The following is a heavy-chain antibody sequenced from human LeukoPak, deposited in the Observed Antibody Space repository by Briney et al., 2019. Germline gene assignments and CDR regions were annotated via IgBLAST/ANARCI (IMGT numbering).Heavy chain of an antibody. CDR3: AKAPYYYDSSGPDY. CDR1: GFTFNNYA. J-gene: IGHJ4*02. V-gene: IGHV3-23*01. Sequence: GGSLRLSCATSGFTFNNYAMSWVRPAPGKGLEWVSVISGSGTSTYYADSVKGRFTISRDNSKTTLYLRMNSLRAGDTAVYYCAKAPYYYDSSGPDYWGQGTLVTVSS. CDR2: ISGSGTST. D-gene: IGHD3-22*01.